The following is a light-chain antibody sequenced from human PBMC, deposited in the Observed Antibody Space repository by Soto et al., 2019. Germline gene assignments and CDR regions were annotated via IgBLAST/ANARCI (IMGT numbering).Light chain of an antibody. CDR1: SSNIGAGYD. Sequence: QSVLTQPPSVSGAPGQRVTISCTGSSSNIGAGYDVHWYQQLPGTAPKLLIYGNSNRPSGVPDRFSGSKSGTSASLAITGLQAEDEADYYCQSYDSCLSGSRLFGGGTNLTVL. V-gene: IGLV1-40*01. CDR3: QSYDSCLSGSRL. CDR2: GNS. J-gene: IGLJ3*02.